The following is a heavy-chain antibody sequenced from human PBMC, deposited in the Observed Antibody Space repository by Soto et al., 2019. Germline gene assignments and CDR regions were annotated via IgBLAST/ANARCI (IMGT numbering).Heavy chain of an antibody. CDR1: GDSITSGCHY. CDR3: ARALILTGYYIHDAFDI. Sequence: SETLSLTCTVSGDSITSGCHYWSWIRQLPGKGLEWIGYIYYSGSTNYNPSLKSRVTISVDTSKNQFSLKLSSVTAADTAVYYCARALILTGYYIHDAFDIWGQGTMVTVSS. CDR2: IYYSGST. J-gene: IGHJ3*02. V-gene: IGHV4-61*01. D-gene: IGHD3-9*01.